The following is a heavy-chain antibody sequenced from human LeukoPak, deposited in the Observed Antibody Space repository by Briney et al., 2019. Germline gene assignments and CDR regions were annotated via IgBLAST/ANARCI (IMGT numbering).Heavy chain of an antibody. V-gene: IGHV3-30-3*01. CDR3: ARDSDSSSWYKDY. Sequence: GGSLRLSCAASGFTFSSYAMHWVRQAPGKGLEWVAVISYDGSNKYYADSVKGRFTISRDNAKNSLYLQMNSLRAEDTAVYYCARDSDSSSWYKDYWGQGTLVTVSS. J-gene: IGHJ4*02. D-gene: IGHD6-13*01. CDR1: GFTFSSYA. CDR2: ISYDGSNK.